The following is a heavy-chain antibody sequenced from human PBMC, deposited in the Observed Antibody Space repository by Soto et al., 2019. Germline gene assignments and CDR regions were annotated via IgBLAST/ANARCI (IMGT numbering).Heavy chain of an antibody. Sequence: PVGSLRLSCTASGFTFSTYSIHWVRQAPGKGLEWVAVISYDGSNKYYADSVKGRFTISRDNSKNTLYPQMNSLRSEDTAVYYCARGGYYYGSGSYYNAFDIWGQGTMVTVSS. CDR3: ARGGYYYGSGSYYNAFDI. V-gene: IGHV3-30-3*01. CDR1: GFTFSTYS. CDR2: ISYDGSNK. J-gene: IGHJ3*02. D-gene: IGHD3-10*01.